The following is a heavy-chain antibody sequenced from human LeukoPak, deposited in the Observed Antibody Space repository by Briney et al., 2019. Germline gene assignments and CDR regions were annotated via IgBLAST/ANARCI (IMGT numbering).Heavy chain of an antibody. V-gene: IGHV3-23*01. D-gene: IGHD3-22*01. CDR1: GFTFSSYA. Sequence: GGSLRLSCAASGFTFSSYAMSWVRQAPGKGLEWVSGISGSGDNTYYADSVKGRFTISRDNSKNTLYVQVNSLGTEDTAAYYCAKVCYYDSSGYSPYYFDYWGQGTLVTVSS. J-gene: IGHJ4*02. CDR2: ISGSGDNT. CDR3: AKVCYYDSSGYSPYYFDY.